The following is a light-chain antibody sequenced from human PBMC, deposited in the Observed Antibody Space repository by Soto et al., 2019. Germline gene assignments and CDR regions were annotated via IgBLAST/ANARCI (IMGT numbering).Light chain of an antibody. CDR1: QSVSSSY. V-gene: IGKV3-20*01. CDR3: QQYGSSPLT. J-gene: IGKJ4*01. CDR2: GAS. Sequence: DISLTQSPGTLSLSPGERATLSCRASQSVSSSYLAWYQQKPGQAPRLLIYGASSRATGIPDRFSGSGSGTDFTLTISRLEPEDFAVYYCQQYGSSPLTFGGGTKVDIK.